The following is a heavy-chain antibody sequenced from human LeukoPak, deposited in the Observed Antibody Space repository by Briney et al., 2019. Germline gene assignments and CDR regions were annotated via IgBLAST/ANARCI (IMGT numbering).Heavy chain of an antibody. J-gene: IGHJ3*02. V-gene: IGHV4-4*02. CDR3: ASFLYDSSGYYYGAFDI. Sequence: SGTLSLTCAVSGGSISSNNWWSWVRQPPGKGLEWIGEIYHSGSTNYNLSLKSRVTISVDKSKNQFSLNLSSVTAAATAVYYCASFLYDSSGYYYGAFDIWGQGTMVTVSS. D-gene: IGHD3-22*01. CDR1: GGSISSNNW. CDR2: IYHSGST.